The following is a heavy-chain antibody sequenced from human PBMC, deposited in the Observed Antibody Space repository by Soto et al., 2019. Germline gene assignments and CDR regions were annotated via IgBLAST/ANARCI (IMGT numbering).Heavy chain of an antibody. CDR1: GFTFSSYW. Sequence: PGGSLRLSCAASGFTFSSYWMSWVRQAPGKGLEWVANIKQDGSEKYYVDSVKGRFTISRDNAKNSLYLQMNSLRAEDTAVYYCASAPVAVAGKGAEYFQHWGQGTLVTVSS. D-gene: IGHD6-19*01. CDR3: ASAPVAVAGKGAEYFQH. CDR2: IKQDGSEK. J-gene: IGHJ1*01. V-gene: IGHV3-7*01.